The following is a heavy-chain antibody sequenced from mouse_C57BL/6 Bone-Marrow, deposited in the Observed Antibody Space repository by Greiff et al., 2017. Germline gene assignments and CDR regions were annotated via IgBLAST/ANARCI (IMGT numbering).Heavy chain of an antibody. CDR2: ISDGGSYT. D-gene: IGHD1-1*01. CDR3: ARDYFYYCDY. CDR1: GFTFSSYA. Sequence: DVHLVESGGGLVKPGGSLKLSCAASGFTFSSYAMSWVRQTPEKRLEWVATISDGGSYTYYPDNVKGRFTISRDNAKNNLYLQMSHLKSEDTAMYYCARDYFYYCDYGGQGTTLTVSS. J-gene: IGHJ2*01. V-gene: IGHV5-4*01.